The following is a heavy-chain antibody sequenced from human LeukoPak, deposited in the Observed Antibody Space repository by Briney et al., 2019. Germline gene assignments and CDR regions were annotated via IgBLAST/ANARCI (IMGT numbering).Heavy chain of an antibody. J-gene: IGHJ3*02. CDR1: GVSISSGDYY. Sequence: SETLSLTCTVSGVSISSGDYYWRWLRQPPGKGLEWIVYIYYSGSTYYNPSLKSRITISVDTSKNQFSLKLSSVTAADTAVYYCAAYCSSTSCPFDIWGQGTMVTVSS. D-gene: IGHD2-2*01. CDR2: IYYSGST. CDR3: AAYCSSTSCPFDI. V-gene: IGHV4-30-4*01.